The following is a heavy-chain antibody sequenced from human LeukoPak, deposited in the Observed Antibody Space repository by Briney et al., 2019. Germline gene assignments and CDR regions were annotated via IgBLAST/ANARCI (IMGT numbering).Heavy chain of an antibody. V-gene: IGHV4-39*01. Sequence: ASETLSLTCIVSGVYFSTSGCYWGRIRQPPGKGLEWIGSIFYTGNTYYNPSLNSRVTISADTSKNQSSLELKFVTAADTAVFYCARLGASLVWDSGSFPDSWGQGTLVTVSS. CDR1: GVYFSTSGCY. D-gene: IGHD3-10*01. CDR3: ARLGASLVWDSGSFPDS. CDR2: IFYTGNT. J-gene: IGHJ4*02.